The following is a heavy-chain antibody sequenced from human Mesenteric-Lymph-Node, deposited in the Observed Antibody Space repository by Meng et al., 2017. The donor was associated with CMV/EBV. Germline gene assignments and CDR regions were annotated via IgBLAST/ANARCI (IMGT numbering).Heavy chain of an antibody. J-gene: IGHJ5*02. Sequence: GGSLRLSCAASGFTFSDYYMNWVRQAPGKGLEWVAVIAYDGSNKFYADSVKGRFTISRDNFKNTLDLEMNSLRPDDTAVYYCARASGYYDFWSGPDPWGQGTLVTVSS. CDR1: GFTFSDYY. D-gene: IGHD3-3*01. CDR3: ARASGYYDFWSGPDP. CDR2: IAYDGSNK. V-gene: IGHV3-30-3*01.